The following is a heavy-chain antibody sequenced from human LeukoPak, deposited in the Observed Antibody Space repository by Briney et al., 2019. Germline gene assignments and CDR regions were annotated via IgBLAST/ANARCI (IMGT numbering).Heavy chain of an antibody. CDR3: ARGGAVAGFDYFDY. V-gene: IGHV4-39*07. J-gene: IGHJ4*02. CDR1: GASISSGSNY. D-gene: IGHD6-19*01. Sequence: SETLSLTCSVSGASISSGSNYWGWIRQPPGKTLEWIGSIYSSGSTYYNSSLQSRVIIIIDTPKNHFSLTLSSVTAADTAVYYCARGGAVAGFDYFDYWGQGTLVIVSS. CDR2: IYSSGST.